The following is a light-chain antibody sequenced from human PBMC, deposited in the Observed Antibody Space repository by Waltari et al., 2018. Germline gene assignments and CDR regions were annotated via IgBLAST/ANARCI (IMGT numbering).Light chain of an antibody. V-gene: IGLV1-40*01. Sequence: QSVLTQPPSVSGAPGQRVTISCTGSRANIAAGYDVHWYQQLPGTAPNLLIYGNSNRPSGVPDRFSGSKSGTSASLAITGLQAEDEADYYCQSYDSSLSGSVFGGGTKLTVL. CDR2: GNS. CDR1: RANIAAGYD. J-gene: IGLJ2*01. CDR3: QSYDSSLSGSV.